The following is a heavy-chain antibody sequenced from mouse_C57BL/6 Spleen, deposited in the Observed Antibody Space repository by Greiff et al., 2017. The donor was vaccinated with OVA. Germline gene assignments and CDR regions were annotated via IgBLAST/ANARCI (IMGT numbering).Heavy chain of an antibody. J-gene: IGHJ2*01. V-gene: IGHV1-81*01. CDR2: IYPRSGNT. Sequence: QVQLQQSGAELARPGASVKLSCKASGYTFTSYGISWVKQRTGQGLEWIGEIYPRSGNTYYNEKFKGKATLTADKSSSTAYMELRSLTSEDSAVYFCARSEGNWDYFDYWGQGTTLTVSS. CDR1: GYTFTSYG. D-gene: IGHD4-1*01. CDR3: ARSEGNWDYFDY.